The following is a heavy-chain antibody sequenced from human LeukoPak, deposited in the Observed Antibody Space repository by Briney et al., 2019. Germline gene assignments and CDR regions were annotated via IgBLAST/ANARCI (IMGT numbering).Heavy chain of an antibody. D-gene: IGHD3-10*01. J-gene: IGHJ4*02. V-gene: IGHV3-7*01. Sequence: PGGSLRLSCAASGFTFSTYWMSWVRQAPGKGLEWVANIKQDGSEKYYVDSVKGRFTISRDNAKNSLYLQMNSLRAEDTAVYYCARSPYYYGSGSYLYDYWGQGTLVTVSS. CDR1: GFTFSTYW. CDR3: ARSPYYYGSGSYLYDY. CDR2: IKQDGSEK.